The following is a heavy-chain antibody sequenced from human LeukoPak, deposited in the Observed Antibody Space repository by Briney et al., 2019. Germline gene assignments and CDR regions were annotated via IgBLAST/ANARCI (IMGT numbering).Heavy chain of an antibody. CDR1: GGTFGSYA. CDR3: ARGRIVVPVYDYGMDV. D-gene: IGHD1-26*01. J-gene: IGHJ6*02. V-gene: IGHV1-69*13. CDR2: IIPIFGTA. Sequence: ASVKVSCKASGGTFGSYAISWVRQAPGQGLEWMGGIIPIFGTANYAQKFQGRVTITADESTSTAYMELSSLRSEDTAVYYCARGRIVVPVYDYGMDVWGQGTTVTVSS.